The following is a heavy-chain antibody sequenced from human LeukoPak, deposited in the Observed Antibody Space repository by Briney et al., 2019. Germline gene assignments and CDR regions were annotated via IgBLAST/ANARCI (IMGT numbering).Heavy chain of an antibody. J-gene: IGHJ5*02. V-gene: IGHV3-21*04. D-gene: IGHD6-13*01. Sequence: SGGSLRLSCAASGFTFGTYNMNWVRQAPGKGLEWVSSISSSGLYIYYAGSVKGRFTISRDNSKNTLYLQMNSLRAEDTAVYYCAKDRGIAAETVGFDPWGQGTLVTVSS. CDR3: AKDRGIAAETVGFDP. CDR2: ISSSGLYI. CDR1: GFTFGTYN.